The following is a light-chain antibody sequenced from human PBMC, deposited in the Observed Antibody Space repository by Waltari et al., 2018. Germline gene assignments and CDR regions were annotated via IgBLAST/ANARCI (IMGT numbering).Light chain of an antibody. CDR3: CSYAGSYSV. CDR1: SSDVGGYNY. J-gene: IGLJ3*02. V-gene: IGLV2-11*01. Sequence: QSALTQPRSVSGSPGQSVTISCTGTSSDVGGYNYVSWSQQHPGKAPKPMIYDVSKRPSGVPDRFSGSKSGNTASLTISGLQAEDEADYYCCSYAGSYSVFGGGTKLTVL. CDR2: DVS.